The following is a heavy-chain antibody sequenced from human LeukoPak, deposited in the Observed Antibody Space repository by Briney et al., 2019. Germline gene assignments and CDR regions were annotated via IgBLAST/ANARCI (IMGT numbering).Heavy chain of an antibody. CDR1: GFTFSSYE. CDR2: ISSSGSTI. D-gene: IGHD3-22*01. V-gene: IGHV3-48*03. CDR3: ARDPRDSSAQRSEDY. J-gene: IGHJ4*02. Sequence: GGSLRPSCVASGFTFSSYEMNWVRQAPGKGLEWVSYISSSGSTIYYADSVKGRFTISRDNAKNSLYLQMNSLRAEDTAVYYCARDPRDSSAQRSEDYWGQGTLVTVSS.